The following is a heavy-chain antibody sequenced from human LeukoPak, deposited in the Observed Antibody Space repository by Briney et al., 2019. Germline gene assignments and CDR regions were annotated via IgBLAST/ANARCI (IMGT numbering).Heavy chain of an antibody. J-gene: IGHJ4*02. CDR3: AKDRSDPDDY. Sequence: GGSLRLSCAASGFTFSSYSMNWVRQAPGKGLEWVAVISYDGSNKYYADSVKGRFTISRDNSKNTLYLQMNSLRAEDTAVYYCAKDRSDPDDYWGQGTLVTVSS. D-gene: IGHD1-14*01. CDR1: GFTFSSYS. V-gene: IGHV3-30*18. CDR2: ISYDGSNK.